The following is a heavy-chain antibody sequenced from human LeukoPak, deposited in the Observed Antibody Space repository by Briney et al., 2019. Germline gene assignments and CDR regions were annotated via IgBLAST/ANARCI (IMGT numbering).Heavy chain of an antibody. D-gene: IGHD3-22*01. CDR1: GFTFSSYS. V-gene: IGHV3-48*01. CDR2: ISSSSSTI. CDR3: ARGADYYDSSGYYSFDY. J-gene: IGHJ4*02. Sequence: HPGGSLRLSCAASGFTFSSYSMTWVRQAPGKGLEWVSYISSSSSTIYYADSVKGRFTISRDNAKNSLYLQMNSLRAEDTAVYYCARGADYYDSSGYYSFDYWGQGTLVTVSS.